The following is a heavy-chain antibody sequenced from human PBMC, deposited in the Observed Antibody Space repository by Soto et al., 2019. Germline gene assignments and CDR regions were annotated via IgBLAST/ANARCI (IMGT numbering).Heavy chain of an antibody. V-gene: IGHV4-39*01. D-gene: IGHD3-3*01. CDR1: GGSISSSSYY. J-gene: IGHJ4*02. Sequence: SETLSLTCTVSGGSISSSSYYWGWIRQPPGKVLEWIGSIYYSGSTYYNPSLKSRVTISVDTSKNQFSLKLSSVTAADTAVYYCARRPITIFGVVSSFDYWGQGTLVTVSS. CDR2: IYYSGST. CDR3: ARRPITIFGVVSSFDY.